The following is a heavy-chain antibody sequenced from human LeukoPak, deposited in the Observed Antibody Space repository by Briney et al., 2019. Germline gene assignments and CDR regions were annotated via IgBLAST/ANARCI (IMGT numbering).Heavy chain of an antibody. J-gene: IGHJ4*02. V-gene: IGHV3-23*01. CDR2: ITGSSDTI. CDR3: ARDGTVRSGGYFDY. CDR1: GFTFSSYA. D-gene: IGHD1-1*01. Sequence: GGSLRLSCAASGFTFSSYAVSWVRQAPGKGLEWVSWITGSSDTIFYADSVKGRFTISRDNSKNTLYLQMNSLRAEDTAVYYCARDGTVRSGGYFDYWGQGTLVTVSS.